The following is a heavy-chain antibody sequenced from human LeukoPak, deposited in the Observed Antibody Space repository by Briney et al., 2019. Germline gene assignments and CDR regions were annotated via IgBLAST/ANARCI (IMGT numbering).Heavy chain of an antibody. CDR2: ISGSGDST. J-gene: IGHJ4*02. Sequence: GGSLRLSCAASGFTFSSYAMSWVRPAPGKGLEWVSAISGSGDSTYYADSVKGRFTISRDNSKNTLYLQMNSLRAEDTGVYYCAKGRGHVLRFLEWLGYFDYWGEGTLVTVSS. D-gene: IGHD3-3*01. CDR1: GFTFSSYA. V-gene: IGHV3-23*01. CDR3: AKGRGHVLRFLEWLGYFDY.